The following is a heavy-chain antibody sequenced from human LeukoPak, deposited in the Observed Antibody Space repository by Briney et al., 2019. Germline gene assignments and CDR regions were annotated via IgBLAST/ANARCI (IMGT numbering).Heavy chain of an antibody. D-gene: IGHD5-12*01. CDR1: GFTFSSYA. CDR2: ISYDGSNK. V-gene: IGHV3-30*01. Sequence: GGSLRLSCAASGFTFSSYAMHWVRQAPGKGPEWVAVISYDGSNKYYADSVKGRFTMSRDNSKNTLYLQMNSLRAEDTAVYYCAKVDIVATIDAGRLVDYWGQGTLVTVSS. J-gene: IGHJ4*02. CDR3: AKVDIVATIDAGRLVDY.